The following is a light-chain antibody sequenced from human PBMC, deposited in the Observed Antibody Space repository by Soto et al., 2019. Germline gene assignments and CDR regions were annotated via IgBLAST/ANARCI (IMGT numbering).Light chain of an antibody. Sequence: QSALTQPPSASGSPGQSVTISCTGTSSDVGGYNYVSWYQQHPGKAPKLMISEVSKRPSGVPDRFSGSKSGNTASLTVSGHRAEDEADYYRSSFAGNNNLVFGGGTKLTVL. CDR1: SSDVGGYNY. CDR3: SSFAGNNNLV. J-gene: IGLJ2*01. V-gene: IGLV2-8*01. CDR2: EVS.